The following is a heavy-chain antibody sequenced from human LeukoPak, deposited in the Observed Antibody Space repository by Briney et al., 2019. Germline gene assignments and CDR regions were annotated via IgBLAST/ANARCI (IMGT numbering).Heavy chain of an antibody. Sequence: GGSLRLSCAASGFIFSSYGMHWVRQAPGKGLEWVAFIRYDGSNKYYADSVKGRFTISRDNSKNTLYLQTNSLRAEDTAVYYCARVGLRYFDWLLHYYMDVWGKGTTVTVSS. J-gene: IGHJ6*03. CDR3: ARVGLRYFDWLLHYYMDV. CDR2: IRYDGSNK. D-gene: IGHD3-9*01. CDR1: GFIFSSYG. V-gene: IGHV3-30*02.